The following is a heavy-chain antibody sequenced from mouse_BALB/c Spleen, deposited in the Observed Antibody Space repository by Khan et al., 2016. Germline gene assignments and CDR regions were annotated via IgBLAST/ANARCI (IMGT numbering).Heavy chain of an antibody. J-gene: IGHJ2*01. D-gene: IGHD1-2*01. CDR3: ARTARFEY. CDR2: LSDSGST. V-gene: IGHV3-2*02. CDR1: GYSITSGYG. Sequence: VQLKESGPGLVKPSQSLSLTCTVTGYSITSGYGCNWHRQFPGNQQELLGFLSDSGSTNYHPSLNSRITITRDTSKNQFFLQFNPLTTEATATCSSARTARFEYWGQGTTLTVSS.